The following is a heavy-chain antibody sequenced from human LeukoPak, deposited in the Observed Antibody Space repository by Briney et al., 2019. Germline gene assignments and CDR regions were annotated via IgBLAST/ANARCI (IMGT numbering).Heavy chain of an antibody. CDR1: GFTFSDYY. D-gene: IGHD3-22*01. CDR3: ARERGRRGYYDSSGYYMESSY. V-gene: IGHV3-11*01. J-gene: IGHJ4*02. Sequence: PGGSLRLSCAASGFTFSDYYMSWIRQAPGKGLEWVSYISSSGSTIYCADSVKGRFTISRDNAKNSLYLQMNSLRAEDTAVYYCARERGRRGYYDSSGYYMESSYWGQGTLVTVSS. CDR2: ISSSGSTI.